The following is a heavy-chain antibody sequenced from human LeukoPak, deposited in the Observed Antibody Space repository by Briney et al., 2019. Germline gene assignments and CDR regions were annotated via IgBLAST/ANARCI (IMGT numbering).Heavy chain of an antibody. CDR1: GGSFSGYY. D-gene: IGHD6-13*01. CDR2: INHSGST. CDR3: ARALYSSSWYDPYYYYYYMDV. Sequence: SETLSLTCAVYGGSFSGYYWSWIRQPPGKGLEWIGEINHSGSTNYNPSLKSRVTISVDTSKNQFSLKLSSVTAADTAVYYCARALYSSSWYDPYYYYYYMDVWGKGTTVTVSS. V-gene: IGHV4-34*01. J-gene: IGHJ6*03.